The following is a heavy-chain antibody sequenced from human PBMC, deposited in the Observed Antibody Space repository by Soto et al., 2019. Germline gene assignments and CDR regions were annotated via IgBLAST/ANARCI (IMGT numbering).Heavy chain of an antibody. CDR2: ISSSGSTI. CDR3: ARVMENRRWFDP. J-gene: IGHJ5*02. Sequence: GGSLRLSCASSVFTFSSYEMNCVRQAPGKGLEWVSYISSSGSTIYYADSVKGRFTISRDNAKNSLYLQMNSLRAEDTAVYYCARVMENRRWFDPWGQGTLVSVSS. V-gene: IGHV3-48*03. CDR1: VFTFSSYE. D-gene: IGHD1-1*01.